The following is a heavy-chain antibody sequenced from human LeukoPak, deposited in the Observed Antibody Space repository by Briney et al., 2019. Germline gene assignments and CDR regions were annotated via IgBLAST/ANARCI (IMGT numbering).Heavy chain of an antibody. CDR2: ISSSSSYI. CDR3: ARDGSGSYLGDYFDY. V-gene: IGHV3-21*01. J-gene: IGHJ4*02. CDR1: GFTFSSYS. D-gene: IGHD1-26*01. Sequence: GGSLRLSCAASGFTFSSYSMNWVRQAPGKGLEWVSSISSSSSYIYYADSVKGRFTISRDNAKNSLYLQMNSLRAEDTAVYYCARDGSGSYLGDYFDYWGQGTLVTVSS.